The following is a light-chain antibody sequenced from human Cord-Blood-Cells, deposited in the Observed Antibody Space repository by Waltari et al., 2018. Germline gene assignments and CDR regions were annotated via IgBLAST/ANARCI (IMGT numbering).Light chain of an antibody. CDR2: EGS. CDR3: CSYAGSSTYV. J-gene: IGLJ1*01. CDR1: SSDFGSYNL. V-gene: IGLV2-23*01. Sequence: QSALTQPASVSGSPGQSITISCTGTSSDFGSYNLVSWYQQHTGNAPKLMLYEGSKRPSGVSNRFSGSKSGNTASLTISGLQAEDEADYYCCSYAGSSTYVFGTGTKVTVL.